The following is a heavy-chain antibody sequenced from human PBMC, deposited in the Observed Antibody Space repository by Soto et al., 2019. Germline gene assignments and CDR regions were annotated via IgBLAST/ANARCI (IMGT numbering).Heavy chain of an antibody. Sequence: GSLRLSCTASGFTFSNAWMNWVRQAPGKGLEWVGRIKSKTDGGTTDYAAPVKGRFTISRDDSKNTLYLQMNSLKTEDTAVYYCTTDPVTMIVVVPSSGWGQGTLVTVSS. CDR3: TTDPVTMIVVVPSSG. J-gene: IGHJ4*02. CDR1: GFTFSNAW. V-gene: IGHV3-15*07. D-gene: IGHD3-22*01. CDR2: IKSKTDGGTT.